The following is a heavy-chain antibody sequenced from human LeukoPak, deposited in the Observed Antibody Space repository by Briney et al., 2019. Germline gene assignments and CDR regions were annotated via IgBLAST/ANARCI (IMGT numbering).Heavy chain of an antibody. CDR2: INAGNGNT. J-gene: IGHJ4*02. CDR1: AYTFTSYA. D-gene: IGHD3-16*01. CDR3: ARDVITFGGFYPYFDY. V-gene: IGHV1-3*01. Sequence: ASVKVSCKASAYTFTSYAMHWVRQAPGQRLEWMGWINAGNGNTKYSQKFQGRVTITRDTSASTAYMELSSLRSEDTAVYYCARDVITFGGFYPYFDYWGQGTLVTVSS.